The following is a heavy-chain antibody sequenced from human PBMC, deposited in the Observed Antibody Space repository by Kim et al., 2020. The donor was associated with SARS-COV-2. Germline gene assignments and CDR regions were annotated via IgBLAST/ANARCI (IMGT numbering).Heavy chain of an antibody. D-gene: IGHD5-12*01. J-gene: IGHJ5*02. CDR3: ARHKPYSGYDPNWFDP. V-gene: IGHV4-59*08. Sequence: LKRGVTITVDTSKNQFSLKLSSVTAADTAVYYCARHKPYSGYDPNWFDPWGQGTLVTVSS.